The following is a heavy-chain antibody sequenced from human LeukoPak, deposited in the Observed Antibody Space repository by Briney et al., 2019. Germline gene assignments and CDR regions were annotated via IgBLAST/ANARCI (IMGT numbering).Heavy chain of an antibody. V-gene: IGHV3-15*01. J-gene: IGHJ4*02. CDR2: IKSKTDGGTT. Sequence: PGGSLRLSCAASGFTFSNAWMSWVRQAPGKGLGWVGRIKSKTDGGTTDYAAPVKGRFTISRDDSKNTLYLQMNSLKTEDTAVYYCTSLGYYDILTGYPIDYWGQGTLVTVSS. D-gene: IGHD3-9*01. CDR3: TSLGYYDILTGYPIDY. CDR1: GFTFSNAW.